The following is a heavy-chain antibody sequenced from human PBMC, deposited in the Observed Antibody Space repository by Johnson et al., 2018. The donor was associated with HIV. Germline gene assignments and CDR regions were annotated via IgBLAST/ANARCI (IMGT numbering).Heavy chain of an antibody. Sequence: VQLVESGGGLVQPGGSLRLSCAASGFTFSSYAMSWVRQAPGKGLAWVSAITGSGGSTYYADSVKGRFTFSRDNSKNTLYLQMNSLRAGDTAVYYCARALIAARNAFDIWGQGTMVTVSS. V-gene: IGHV3-23*04. CDR3: ARALIAARNAFDI. CDR1: GFTFSSYA. J-gene: IGHJ3*02. CDR2: ITGSGGST. D-gene: IGHD6-6*01.